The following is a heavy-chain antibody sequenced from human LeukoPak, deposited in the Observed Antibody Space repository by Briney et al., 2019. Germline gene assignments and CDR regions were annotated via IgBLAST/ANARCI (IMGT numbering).Heavy chain of an antibody. CDR3: ARSDNWNYPDY. CDR1: GYTFTSYD. V-gene: IGHV1-8*03. CDR2: MNHNSCNT. J-gene: IGHJ4*02. Sequence: ASEKVSCKASGYTFTSYDINWVRQATGQGLEWMGWMNHNSCNTGYAQKFQGRVTITRNTSISTAYMELSSLRSEDTAVYYCARSDNWNYPDYWGQGTLVTVSS. D-gene: IGHD1-20*01.